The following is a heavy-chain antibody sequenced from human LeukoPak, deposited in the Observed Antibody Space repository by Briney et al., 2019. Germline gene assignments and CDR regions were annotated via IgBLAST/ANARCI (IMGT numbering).Heavy chain of an antibody. CDR2: ISGSGGSA. D-gene: IGHD6-19*01. J-gene: IGHJ4*02. Sequence: GSLRLSCAASGFTFSSYAMSWVRQAPGKGLEWVSDISGSGGSAYYADSVKGRFTISRDNSKNTLYLQMNSLRAEDTAVYYCAKDQRYSSGWYDYWGQGTLVTVSS. V-gene: IGHV3-23*01. CDR3: AKDQRYSSGWYDY. CDR1: GFTFSSYA.